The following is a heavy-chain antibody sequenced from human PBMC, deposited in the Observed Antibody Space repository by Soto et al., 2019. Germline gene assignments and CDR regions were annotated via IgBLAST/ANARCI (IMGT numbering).Heavy chain of an antibody. J-gene: IGHJ6*02. D-gene: IGHD3-22*01. CDR1: GGSISSYY. CDR2: IYYSGST. V-gene: IGHV4-59*01. Sequence: PSETLSLTCTVSGGSISSYYWSWIRQPPGKGLEWIGYIYYSGSTNYNPSLKSRVTISVDTSKNQFSLKLSSVTAADTAVYYCARGRKGDYYDSSGYQSKNYYYGMDVWGQGTTVT. CDR3: ARGRKGDYYDSSGYQSKNYYYGMDV.